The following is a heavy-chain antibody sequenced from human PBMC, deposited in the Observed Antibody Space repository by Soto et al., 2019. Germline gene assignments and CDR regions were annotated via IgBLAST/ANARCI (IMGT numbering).Heavy chain of an antibody. CDR1: AFSLSTSVVG. D-gene: IGHD3-10*01. J-gene: IGHJ4*02. Sequence: SGPTLVNPTQTLTLTCTFSAFSLSTSVVGVGWIRQPPGKALEWLALIYWDDDKRYSPSLKSRLTITKDTSKNQVVLTLTKLDTVDTATYYCARGGWTTYYSPFFAYCGQGTLVPVSS. CDR2: IYWDDDK. CDR3: ARGGWTTYYSPFFAY. V-gene: IGHV2-5*02.